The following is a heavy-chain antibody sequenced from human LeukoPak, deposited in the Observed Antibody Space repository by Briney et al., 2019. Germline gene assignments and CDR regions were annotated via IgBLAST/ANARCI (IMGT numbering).Heavy chain of an antibody. J-gene: IGHJ4*02. Sequence: GRSVSLFCGASGFTLYDYAMQGARHAPGKALVGVSCISWNRCSIGYADSVNGLFTISRDNAKNSLYLQMNSLRAEDMALYYCAKDSERDTTMVTDYWGQGTLVTVSS. V-gene: IGHV3-9*03. CDR2: ISWNRCSI. CDR1: GFTLYDYA. CDR3: AKDSERDTTMVTDY. D-gene: IGHD5-18*01.